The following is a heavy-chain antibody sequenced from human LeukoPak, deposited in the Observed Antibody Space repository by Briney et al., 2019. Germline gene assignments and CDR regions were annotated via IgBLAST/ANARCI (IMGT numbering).Heavy chain of an antibody. CDR2: ISGRGGST. V-gene: IGHV3-23*01. J-gene: IGHJ4*02. CDR1: GFTFSSYA. CDR3: AKVRDTGGYWHQAFDY. D-gene: IGHD3-22*01. Sequence: GGSLRLSCAASGFTFSSYAMSWVHQAPGKGLEWVSGISGRGGSTYYADSVKGRFTISRDSSKNTLCLQLNSLRAEDTAVYYCAKVRDTGGYWHQAFDYWGQGTLVTVSS.